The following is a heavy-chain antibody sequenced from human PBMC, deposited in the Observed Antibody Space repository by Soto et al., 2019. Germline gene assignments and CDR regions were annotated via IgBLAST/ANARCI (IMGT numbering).Heavy chain of an antibody. J-gene: IGHJ4*02. CDR1: GFTFSDYY. CDR2: VSSDGGFT. D-gene: IGHD3-10*01. CDR3: ARDPLGRGGPIDS. Sequence: QVQLVESGGGLVEPGGTLRLSCEASGFTFSDYYMRWIRQVPGRGLECLSYVSSDGGFTHYADSVQGRFTISRENTKNSVFLEMKGLRAGDTALYFCARDPLGRGGPIDSCGSGSLVTVSS. V-gene: IGHV3-11*06.